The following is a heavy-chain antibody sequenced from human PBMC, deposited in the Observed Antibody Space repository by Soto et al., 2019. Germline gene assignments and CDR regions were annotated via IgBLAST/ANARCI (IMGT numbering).Heavy chain of an antibody. Sequence: SEALSLTCAVSGGSISNAAYSWSWIRQPPGKGLEWIGYIYPSGMPFYNPSLRSRVTISIDRSNDQFSLNLRSVTAADTAVYYCARERGGYGLFDSWGQGTLVTVS. D-gene: IGHD5-18*01. CDR2: IYPSGMP. J-gene: IGHJ4*02. CDR3: ARERGGYGLFDS. CDR1: GGSISNAAYS. V-gene: IGHV4-30-2*01.